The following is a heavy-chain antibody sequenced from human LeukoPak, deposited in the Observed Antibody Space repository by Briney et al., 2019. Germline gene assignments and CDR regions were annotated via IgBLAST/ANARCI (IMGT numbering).Heavy chain of an antibody. J-gene: IGHJ4*02. CDR3: ARHSYRGLQDY. Sequence: SETLSLTCAVSGYSISSGYYWGWIRQPPGEGLEWIGSIYYSGSTYYNPSLKSRVTISVDTSKNQFSLKLSSVTAADTAVYYCARHSYRGLQDYWGQGTLVTVSS. CDR2: IYYSGST. D-gene: IGHD1-14*01. V-gene: IGHV4-38-2*01. CDR1: GYSISSGYY.